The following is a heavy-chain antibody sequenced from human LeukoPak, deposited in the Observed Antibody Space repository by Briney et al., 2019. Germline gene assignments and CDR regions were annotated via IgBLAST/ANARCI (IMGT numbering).Heavy chain of an antibody. CDR3: ARDNESSSWHFDY. D-gene: IGHD6-13*01. Sequence: PGGSLRLSCAASGFTFSTYWMHWVRQAPGKGLEWVSSISSSSSYIYYADSVKGRFTISRDNAKNSLYLQMNSLRAEDTAVYYCARDNESSSWHFDYWSQGTLVTVSS. CDR2: ISSSSSYI. CDR1: GFTFSTYW. J-gene: IGHJ4*02. V-gene: IGHV3-21*01.